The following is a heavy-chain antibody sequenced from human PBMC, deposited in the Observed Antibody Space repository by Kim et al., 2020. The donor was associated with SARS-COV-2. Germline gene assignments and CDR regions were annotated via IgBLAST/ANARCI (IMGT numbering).Heavy chain of an antibody. Sequence: SETLSLTCAVYGGSFSGYYWSWIRQPPGKGLEWIGEINHSGSTNYNPSLKSRVTISVDTSKNQFSLKLSSVTAADTAVYYCARGGRSGYRRGNYYYGMDVWGQGTTVTVSS. CDR3: ARGGRSGYRRGNYYYGMDV. V-gene: IGHV4-34*01. D-gene: IGHD3-3*01. CDR1: GGSFSGYY. CDR2: INHSGST. J-gene: IGHJ6*02.